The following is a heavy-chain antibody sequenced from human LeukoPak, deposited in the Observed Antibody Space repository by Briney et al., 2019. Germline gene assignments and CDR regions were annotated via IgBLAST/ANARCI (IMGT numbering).Heavy chain of an antibody. CDR3: ARGRSSSAPYDY. CDR2: IYSGGST. D-gene: IGHD6-6*01. V-gene: IGHV3-53*01. Sequence: GGSLRLSCAASGFTFSSYAMSWVRQAPGKGLEWVSVIYSGGSTYYADSVKGRFTISRDNSKNTLYLQMNSLRAEDTAVYYCARGRSSSAPYDYWGREPWSPSPQ. CDR1: GFTFSSYA. J-gene: IGHJ4*02.